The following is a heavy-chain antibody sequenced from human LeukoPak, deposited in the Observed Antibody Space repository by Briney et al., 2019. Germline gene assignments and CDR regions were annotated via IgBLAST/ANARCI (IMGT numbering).Heavy chain of an antibody. D-gene: IGHD6-19*01. CDR2: IYYNGDT. J-gene: IGHJ5*02. CDR3: ARLSSGWYRRFYWFDP. CDR1: GGSISSSRSY. V-gene: IGHV4-39*07. Sequence: SETLSLTCSVSGGSISSSRSYWGWIRQPPGKGLEWVGSIYYNGDTYYNPSFKSRVSMSVDTSKNQISLILTSVTAADTAVYYCARLSSGWYRRFYWFDPWGQGTLVTVSS.